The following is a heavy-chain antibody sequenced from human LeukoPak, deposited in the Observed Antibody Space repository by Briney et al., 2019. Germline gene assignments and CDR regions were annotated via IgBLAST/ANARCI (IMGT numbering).Heavy chain of an antibody. J-gene: IGHJ5*02. Sequence: SVKVSCKASGGTFSSYAISWVRQAPGQGLEWMGGIIPIFGTANYAQKFQGRVTITTDESTSTAYMELSSLRAEDTAVYYCARVWSGQGWFDPWGQGTLVTVSS. CDR1: GGTFSSYA. CDR3: ARVWSGQGWFDP. CDR2: IIPIFGTA. D-gene: IGHD3-3*01. V-gene: IGHV1-69*05.